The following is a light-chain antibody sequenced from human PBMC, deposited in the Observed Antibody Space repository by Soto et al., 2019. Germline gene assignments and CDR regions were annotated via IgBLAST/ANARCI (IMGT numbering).Light chain of an antibody. Sequence: EIVLTQSPGTLSLSPGERATLSCRSSHSVSSNYLAWYQQKPGQAPRLLIYDVSSRATGITDRFSGSGSGTDFTLTISRLEPVDFAVYYCQQYGISPTFGQGTKVESK. V-gene: IGKV3-20*01. CDR2: DVS. J-gene: IGKJ1*01. CDR3: QQYGISPT. CDR1: HSVSSNY.